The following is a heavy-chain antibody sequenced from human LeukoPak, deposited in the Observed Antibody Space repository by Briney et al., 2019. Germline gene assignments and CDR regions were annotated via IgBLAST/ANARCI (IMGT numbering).Heavy chain of an antibody. Sequence: KAGGSLRLSCAASGFTFSSYAMSWVRQAPGKGLEWVSAISGSGGSTYCADSVKGRFTISRDNSKNTLYLQMNSLRAEDTAVYYCAKKETYYYDSSGYDYWGQGTLVTVSS. V-gene: IGHV3-23*01. CDR1: GFTFSSYA. D-gene: IGHD3-22*01. J-gene: IGHJ4*02. CDR3: AKKETYYYDSSGYDY. CDR2: ISGSGGST.